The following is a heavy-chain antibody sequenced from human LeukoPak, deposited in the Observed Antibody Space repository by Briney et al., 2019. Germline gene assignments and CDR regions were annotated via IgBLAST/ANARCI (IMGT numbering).Heavy chain of an antibody. CDR2: INHSGST. CDR3: ARGSPDLGRIAVAGTIWVVDY. Sequence: PSETLSLTCAVYGGSFSGYYWSWIRQPPGKGLEWIGEINHSGSTNYNPSLKSQVTISVDTSKNQFSLKLSSVTAADTAVYYCARGSPDLGRIAVAGTIWVVDYWGQGTLVTVSS. CDR1: GGSFSGYY. D-gene: IGHD6-19*01. V-gene: IGHV4-34*01. J-gene: IGHJ4*02.